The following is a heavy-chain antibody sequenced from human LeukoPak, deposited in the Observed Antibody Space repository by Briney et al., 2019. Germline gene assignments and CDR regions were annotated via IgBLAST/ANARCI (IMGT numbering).Heavy chain of an antibody. J-gene: IGHJ4*02. D-gene: IGHD3-10*01. CDR3: ARDHAGYYGSGSYTDSFDY. CDR2: IYYSGST. V-gene: IGHV4-39*07. Sequence: PSETLSLTCTVSGGSISSSSYYWGWIRQPPGKRLEWIGSIYYSGSTYYNPSLKSRVTISVDTSKNQFSLKLSSVTAADTAVYYCARDHAGYYGSGSYTDSFDYWGQGTLVTVSS. CDR1: GGSISSSSYY.